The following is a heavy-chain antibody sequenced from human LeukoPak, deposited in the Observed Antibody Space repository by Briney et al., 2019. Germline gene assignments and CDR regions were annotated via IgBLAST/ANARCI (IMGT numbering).Heavy chain of an antibody. CDR2: ISRSSSYT. Sequence: PGGSLRLSCAASGFTFSDYYMSWIRQAPGKGREWVSYISRSSSYTNYADSVKGRFTISRDNAKNSLYLQLNSLRAEDTAAYYCARCHHPVLLWFGELLEGGWFDPWGQGTLVTVSS. CDR3: ARCHHPVLLWFGELLEGGWFDP. J-gene: IGHJ5*02. D-gene: IGHD3-10*01. V-gene: IGHV3-11*06. CDR1: GFTFSDYY.